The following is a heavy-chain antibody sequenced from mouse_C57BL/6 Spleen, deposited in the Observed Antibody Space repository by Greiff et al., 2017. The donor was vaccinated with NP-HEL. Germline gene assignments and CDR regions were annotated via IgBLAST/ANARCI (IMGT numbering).Heavy chain of an antibody. D-gene: IGHD1-1*01. V-gene: IGHV5-9-1*02. Sequence: EVKLVESGEGLVKPGGSLKLSCAASGFTFSSYAMSWVRQTPEKRLEWVAYISSGGDYIYYADTVKGRFTISRDNARNTLYLQMSSLKSEDTAMYYCTRDGGYYYGSLFDYWGQGTTLTVSS. CDR2: ISSGGDYI. J-gene: IGHJ2*01. CDR3: TRDGGYYYGSLFDY. CDR1: GFTFSSYA.